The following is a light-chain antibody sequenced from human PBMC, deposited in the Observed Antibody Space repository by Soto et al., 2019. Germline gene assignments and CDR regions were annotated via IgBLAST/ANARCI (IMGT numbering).Light chain of an antibody. CDR3: QTWDTDVHVI. J-gene: IGLJ2*01. V-gene: IGLV4-69*01. CDR1: SGHSNYA. CDR2: LNSDGTH. Sequence: QLVLTQSPSASASLGASVKLTCTLSSGHSNYAIAWHQQQPEKGPRFLMKLNSDGTHNKGDGIPDRFSGSSSGAERYLTISRLQSEDEADYYCQTWDTDVHVIFGGGTKLTVL.